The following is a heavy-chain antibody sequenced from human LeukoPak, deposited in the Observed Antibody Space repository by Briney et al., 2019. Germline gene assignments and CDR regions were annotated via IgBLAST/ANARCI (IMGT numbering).Heavy chain of an antibody. D-gene: IGHD2-15*01. Sequence: SETLSLTCTVSGGSISSYYWSWIRQPPGKGLEWIGYIYYSGSTNYNPSFKSRVTISVDTSKNQFSLKLSSVTAADTAVYYCARQLGIGWFDPWGQGTLVTVSS. CDR2: IYYSGST. CDR3: ARQLGIGWFDP. V-gene: IGHV4-59*08. J-gene: IGHJ5*02. CDR1: GGSISSYY.